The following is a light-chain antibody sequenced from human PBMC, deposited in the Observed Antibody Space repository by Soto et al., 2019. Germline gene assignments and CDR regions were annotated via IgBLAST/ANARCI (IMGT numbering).Light chain of an antibody. CDR2: NNN. J-gene: IGLJ3*02. CDR3: ASWDDGLNGWV. V-gene: IGLV1-44*01. Sequence: QSVLTQPPSASGTPGQRVTISCSGSSSNIGTNNVNWYQQLPGTAPKLLIYNNNQWPSGVPDRFSGSKSGTSASLAISGLQSEDEADYYCASWDDGLNGWVFGGGTKVTVL. CDR1: SSNIGTNN.